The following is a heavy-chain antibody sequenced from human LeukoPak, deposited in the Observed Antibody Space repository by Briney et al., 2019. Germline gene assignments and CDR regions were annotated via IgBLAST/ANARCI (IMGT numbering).Heavy chain of an antibody. CDR1: GGTFSSYA. Sequence: ASVKVSCKASGGTFSSYAISWVRQAPGQGLEWMGGIVPIFGTANYAQKFQGRVTITADKSTSTAYMELSSLRSEDTAVYYCAREAAPYYYGSGSYPEKYGMDVWGKGTTVTVSS. D-gene: IGHD3-10*01. CDR2: IVPIFGTA. V-gene: IGHV1-69*06. CDR3: AREAAPYYYGSGSYPEKYGMDV. J-gene: IGHJ6*04.